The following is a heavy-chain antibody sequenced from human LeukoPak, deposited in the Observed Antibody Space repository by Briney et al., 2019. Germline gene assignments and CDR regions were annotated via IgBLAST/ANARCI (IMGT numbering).Heavy chain of an antibody. Sequence: PGGSLRLSCAASGFTFSSYAMSWVRQAPGKGLEWVSAISGSGGSTYYADSVKGRFTISRDNSKNTLYLQMNSLRAEDTAVYYCAKDRDTAMVSDGGGFDYWGQGTLVTVSS. CDR1: GFTFSSYA. CDR3: AKDRDTAMVSDGGGFDY. D-gene: IGHD5-18*01. J-gene: IGHJ4*02. V-gene: IGHV3-23*01. CDR2: ISGSGGST.